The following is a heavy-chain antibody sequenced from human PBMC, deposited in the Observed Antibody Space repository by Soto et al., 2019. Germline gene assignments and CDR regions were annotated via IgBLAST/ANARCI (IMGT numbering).Heavy chain of an antibody. CDR1: GYFVNSGYY. D-gene: IGHD2-2*01. J-gene: IGHJ5*02. CDR3: ARGHSVVVPIVWWFDP. V-gene: IGHV4-38-2*01. CDR2: MFHSGST. Sequence: PSETLSITCAVCGYFVNSGYYWGWIRQPPGKGLEWIGSMFHSGSTHYNPSLKSRVTISVDTSKNHFSLRLSSVTASDTAVYYCARGHSVVVPIVWWFDPWGQGTLVTVSS.